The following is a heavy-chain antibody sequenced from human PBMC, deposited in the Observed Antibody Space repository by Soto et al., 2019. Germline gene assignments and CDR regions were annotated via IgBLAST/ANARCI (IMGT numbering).Heavy chain of an antibody. V-gene: IGHV4-39*01. D-gene: IGHD1-7*01. CDR1: GGSITSSDYY. CDR2: GFYTGST. Sequence: SETLSLTCTVSGGSITSSDYYWGWIRQPPGKGLEWIASGFYTGSTSYNPSLKSRVTISVDTSNNQYSLKLSSVTAEDTAVYYCARVDNWNSDAFDIWGQGTMVTVSS. CDR3: ARVDNWNSDAFDI. J-gene: IGHJ3*02.